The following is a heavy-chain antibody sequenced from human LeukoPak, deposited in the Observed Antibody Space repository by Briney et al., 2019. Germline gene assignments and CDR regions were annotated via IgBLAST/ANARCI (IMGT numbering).Heavy chain of an antibody. Sequence: SVTVSLTCTVSGGSISSYYWSWIRQPPGKGLEWIGYIYYSGSTNYYPSLKSRVTISVDTSKNQFSLKLSSVTAADTAVYYCARHLAILSGFDYWGQGTLVTVSS. D-gene: IGHD2/OR15-2a*01. CDR3: ARHLAILSGFDY. CDR1: GGSISSYY. V-gene: IGHV4-59*08. CDR2: IYYSGST. J-gene: IGHJ4*02.